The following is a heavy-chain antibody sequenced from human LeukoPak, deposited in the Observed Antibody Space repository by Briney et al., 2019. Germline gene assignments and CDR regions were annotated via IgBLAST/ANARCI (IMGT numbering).Heavy chain of an antibody. D-gene: IGHD2-2*01. V-gene: IGHV3-53*01. CDR2: IYSGGST. Sequence: GGSLRLSCAASGFTFDDYAMHWVRQAPGKGLEWVSVIYSGGSTYYADSVKGRFTISRDNSKNTLYLQMNSLRAEDTAVYYCARGDIVVVPADYWGQGTLVTVSS. CDR3: ARGDIVVVPADY. CDR1: GFTFDDYA. J-gene: IGHJ4*02.